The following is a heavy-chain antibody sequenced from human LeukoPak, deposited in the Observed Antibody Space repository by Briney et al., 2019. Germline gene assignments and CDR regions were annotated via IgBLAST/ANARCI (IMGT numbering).Heavy chain of an antibody. J-gene: IGHJ4*02. Sequence: ASVKVFCKASGFTFTSSAVQWVRQARGQRLEWIGWIVVGSGNTNYAQKFQERVTITRDMSTSTAYMELSSLRSEDTAVYCCAARAEAARRIFDYWGQGTLVTVSS. CDR1: GFTFTSSA. CDR2: IVVGSGNT. D-gene: IGHD6-6*01. V-gene: IGHV1-58*01. CDR3: AARAEAARRIFDY.